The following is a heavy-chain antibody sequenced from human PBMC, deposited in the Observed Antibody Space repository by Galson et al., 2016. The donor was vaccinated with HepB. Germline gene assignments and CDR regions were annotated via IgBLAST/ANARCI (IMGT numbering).Heavy chain of an antibody. CDR2: IYQDGSEK. V-gene: IGHV3-7*03. CDR1: RFTLSYFY. Sequence: SQRLSCAASRFTLSYFYMSWVRQAPGKGLEWVANIYQDGSEKSYVDSVKGRFTISRDNAKNSLYLQMHSLRAEDTAVYYCARNHGGWSPYYFDYWGQGTLVTVSS. CDR3: ARNHGGWSPYYFDY. J-gene: IGHJ4*02. D-gene: IGHD6-19*01.